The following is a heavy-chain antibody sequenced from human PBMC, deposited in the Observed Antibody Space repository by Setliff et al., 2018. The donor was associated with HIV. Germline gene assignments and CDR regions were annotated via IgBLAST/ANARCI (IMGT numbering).Heavy chain of an antibody. V-gene: IGHV1-69*13. CDR2: IIPIFGTA. D-gene: IGHD2-8*01. CDR3: ARGSLIIRRPAWFDP. CDR1: GGSFSDYA. J-gene: IGHJ5*02. Sequence: SVKVSCKASGGSFSDYAITWVRQAPGQGLEWMGGIIPIFGTANYAPKFQGRVTISADGSTTTAYMELSSPTSEDTAIYYCARGSLIIRRPAWFDPWGQGTLVTVSS.